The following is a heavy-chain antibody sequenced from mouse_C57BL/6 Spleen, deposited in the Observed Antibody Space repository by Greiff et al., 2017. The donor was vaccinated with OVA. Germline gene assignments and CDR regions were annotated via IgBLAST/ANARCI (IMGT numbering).Heavy chain of an antibody. V-gene: IGHV1-53*01. J-gene: IGHJ2*01. Sequence: VQLQQSGPELVKPGASVKISCKASGYAFSSSWMNWVKQRPGQGLEWIGNINPSNGGTNYNEKFKSKATLTVDKSSSTAYMQLSSLTSEDSAVYYCARGFITTVVGDYWGQGTTLTVSS. CDR3: ARGFITTVVGDY. D-gene: IGHD1-1*01. CDR2: INPSNGGT. CDR1: GYAFSSSW.